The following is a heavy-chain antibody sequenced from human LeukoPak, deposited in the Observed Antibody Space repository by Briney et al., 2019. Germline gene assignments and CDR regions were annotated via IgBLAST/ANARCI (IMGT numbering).Heavy chain of an antibody. V-gene: IGHV2-70*01. D-gene: IGHD3-22*01. CDR3: ARILSRNYYDSSGYLDY. J-gene: IGHJ4*02. CDR2: IDWDDDK. Sequence: SGPALVKPTQTLTLTCTFSGFSLSTSGMCVSWIRQPPGEALEWLALIDWDDDKYYSTSLKTRLTISKDTSKNQVVLTMTNMDPVDTATYYCARILSRNYYDSSGYLDYWGQGTLVTVSS. CDR1: GFSLSTSGMC.